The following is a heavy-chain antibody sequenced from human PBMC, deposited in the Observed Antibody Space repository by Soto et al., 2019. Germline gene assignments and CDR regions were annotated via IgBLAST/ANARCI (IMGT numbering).Heavy chain of an antibody. J-gene: IGHJ4*01. D-gene: IGHD1-26*01. Sequence: VQLLESGGGLVQPGGALRLSCAASGFTFSSYAMRWVRQAPGKWLEWVSAISGSGDSTYYADSVKGRFTTSRDNSKNTLYLQMNSLRAEDTAVYYCARRGSGSYCDYWGQGTLVTVSS. CDR1: GFTFSSYA. CDR3: ARRGSGSYCDY. V-gene: IGHV3-23*01. CDR2: ISGSGDST.